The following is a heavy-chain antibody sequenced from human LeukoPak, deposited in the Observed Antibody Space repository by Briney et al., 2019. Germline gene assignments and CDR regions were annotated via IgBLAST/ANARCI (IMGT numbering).Heavy chain of an antibody. J-gene: IGHJ4*02. CDR3: ARLGYCSNGVCSNLDY. V-gene: IGHV5-51*01. Sequence: PGESLKISCQASGYSFTSYWIGWVRQMPGKGLEWMRLIYPGDSDTRYSPSFQGQVTISADKSITTAHLQWNSLKASDTAMYYCARLGYCSNGVCSNLDYWGQGTLVTVSS. D-gene: IGHD2-8*01. CDR1: GYSFTSYW. CDR2: IYPGDSDT.